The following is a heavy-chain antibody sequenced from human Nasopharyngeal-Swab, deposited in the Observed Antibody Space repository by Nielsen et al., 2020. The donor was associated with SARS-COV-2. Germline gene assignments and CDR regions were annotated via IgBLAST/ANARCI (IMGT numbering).Heavy chain of an antibody. J-gene: IGHJ5*02. CDR1: GGSFSSYY. V-gene: IGHV4-59*01. Sequence: SETLSLTCAVYGGSFSSYYWSWIRQPPGKGLEWIGYIYYSGSTNYNPSLKSRVTMSVDTSKNQFTLKLSSVTAADTAVYYCARPQPLTIFGVVGWFDPWGQGTLVTVSS. CDR2: IYYSGST. CDR3: ARPQPLTIFGVVGWFDP. D-gene: IGHD3-3*01.